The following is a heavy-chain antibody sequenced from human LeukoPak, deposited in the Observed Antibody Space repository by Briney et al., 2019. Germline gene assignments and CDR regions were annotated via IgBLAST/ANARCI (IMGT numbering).Heavy chain of an antibody. Sequence: GGSLRLSCAASGFTFSGHLMSWVRQAPAKGLEWVAHMNGDGSQIYYMDFVKGRFTISRDNAKNSLYLQMNGLRAEDTAVYYCVAWGNSGNSWGQGTMVIVSS. J-gene: IGHJ3*01. CDR2: MNGDGSQI. D-gene: IGHD1-26*01. V-gene: IGHV3-7*01. CDR1: GFTFSGHL. CDR3: VAWGNSGNS.